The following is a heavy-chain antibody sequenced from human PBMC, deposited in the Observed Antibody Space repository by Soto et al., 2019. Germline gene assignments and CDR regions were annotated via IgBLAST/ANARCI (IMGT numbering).Heavy chain of an antibody. J-gene: IGHJ4*02. CDR2: ISAYNGNT. CDR1: GYTFTSYG. V-gene: IGHV1-18*01. CDR3: ARGRYYDFWSGLFDY. D-gene: IGHD3-3*01. Sequence: GASVKVSCKASGYTFTSYGISWVRQAPGQGLEWMGWISAYNGNTNYAQKLQGRVTMTTDTSTSTAYMELRSLRSDDTAVYYCARGRYYDFWSGLFDYWGQGTLVTVS.